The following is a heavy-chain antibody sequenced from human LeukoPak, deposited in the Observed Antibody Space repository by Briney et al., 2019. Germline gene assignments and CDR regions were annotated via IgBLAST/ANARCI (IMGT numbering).Heavy chain of an antibody. CDR3: ARGLGDYNTDWFPVSGY. Sequence: ASVKVSCKASGYTFTTYDMTWVRQATGQGLEWMGWMNPGSGDTAFAQKFQDRVTMTRDTSISTAYMELSSLESEDTAIYYCARGLGDYNTDWFPVSGYWGQGTLVTVSS. CDR2: MNPGSGDT. J-gene: IGHJ4*02. CDR1: GYTFTTYD. V-gene: IGHV1-8*01. D-gene: IGHD3-9*01.